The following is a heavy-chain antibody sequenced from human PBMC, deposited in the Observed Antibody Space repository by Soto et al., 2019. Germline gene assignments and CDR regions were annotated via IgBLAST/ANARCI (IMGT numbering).Heavy chain of an antibody. CDR1: GGSISSYY. CDR3: ASDLYYDSSGYYYGWFDP. V-gene: IGHV4-4*07. Sequence: SETLSLTCTVSGGSISSYYWSWIRQAAGKGLEWIGRIHTSGSTNYNPSLKSRVTMSVDTSKNQFSLKLSSVTAADTAVYYCASDLYYDSSGYYYGWFDPWGQGTLVTVS. CDR2: IHTSGST. D-gene: IGHD3-22*01. J-gene: IGHJ5*02.